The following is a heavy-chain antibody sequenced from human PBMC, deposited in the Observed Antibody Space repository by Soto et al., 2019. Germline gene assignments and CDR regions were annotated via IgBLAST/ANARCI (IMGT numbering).Heavy chain of an antibody. J-gene: IGHJ6*02. V-gene: IGHV3-30-3*01. D-gene: IGHD6-19*01. CDR3: ARDQRIAVAGTATRRYYYGMDV. CDR2: ISYDGSNK. Sequence: GGSLRLSCAASGFTFNTYWMHWVRQAPGKGLEWVAVISYDGSNKYYADSVKGRFTISRDNSKNTLYLQMNSLRAEDTAVYYYARDQRIAVAGTATRRYYYGMDVWGQGTTVTVSS. CDR1: GFTFNTYW.